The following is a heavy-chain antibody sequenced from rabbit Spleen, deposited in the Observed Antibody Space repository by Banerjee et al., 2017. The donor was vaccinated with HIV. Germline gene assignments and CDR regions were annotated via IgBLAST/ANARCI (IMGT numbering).Heavy chain of an antibody. CDR3: ARDTGTSFSSYGMDL. CDR2: IYTGSDNT. V-gene: IGHV1S40*01. Sequence: QSLEESGGDLVKPGASLTLTCTASGFSFSSGYDMCWVRQAPGKGLEWIACIYTGSDNTIYAGWAKGRFTISKSSSTTVTLQMTSLTAVDTATYFCARDTGTSFSSYGMDLWGQGTLVTVS. J-gene: IGHJ6*01. D-gene: IGHD7-1*01. CDR1: GFSFSSGYD.